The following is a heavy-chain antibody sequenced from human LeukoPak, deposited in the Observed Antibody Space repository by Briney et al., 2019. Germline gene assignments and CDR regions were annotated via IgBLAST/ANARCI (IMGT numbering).Heavy chain of an antibody. Sequence: ASVKVSCKTSGYSFPTYGISWVRQAPGQGLEWMGWISNDNGITNYAPQFQGRVTLDTETYTSTAYMELRSLRSDDTAVYYCARGGDYTALNYWGQGTLVTVSS. CDR3: ARGGDYTALNY. V-gene: IGHV1-18*01. CDR1: GYSFPTYG. CDR2: ISNDNGIT. D-gene: IGHD4-17*01. J-gene: IGHJ4*02.